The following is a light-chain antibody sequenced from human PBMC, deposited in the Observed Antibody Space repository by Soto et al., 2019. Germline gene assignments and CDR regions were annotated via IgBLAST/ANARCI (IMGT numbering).Light chain of an antibody. CDR2: AAS. CDR1: QSITNF. Sequence: DIQLTQSPSSLSASVGDRVTITCRANQSITNFLNWCQEKHGKAPKLMIYAASNLQSGVPSRFSGSGSGTDFALTISGLQPDDFATYYCQQTYSTPRLTFGGGTKVDIK. CDR3: QQTYSTPRLT. V-gene: IGKV1-39*01. J-gene: IGKJ4*01.